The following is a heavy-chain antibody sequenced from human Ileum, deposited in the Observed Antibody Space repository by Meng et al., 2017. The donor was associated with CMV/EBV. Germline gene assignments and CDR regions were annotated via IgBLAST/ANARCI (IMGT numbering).Heavy chain of an antibody. CDR1: GCTFRDYC. Sequence: VRFGAWVKDPRASVTVSLQTPGCTFRDYCMPGGRQAHGQGLEWMGWIRSDGSASNYAQKLRDRVTMTRDASVSTAYMELSGLTSDDTSVYFCVRSSGWSLFDYWGPGALVTVSS. CDR3: VRSSGWSLFDY. V-gene: IGHV1-2*02. D-gene: IGHD6-19*01. CDR2: IRSDGSAS. J-gene: IGHJ4*02.